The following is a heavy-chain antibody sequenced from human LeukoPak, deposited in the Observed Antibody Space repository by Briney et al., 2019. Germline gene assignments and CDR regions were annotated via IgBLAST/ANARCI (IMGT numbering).Heavy chain of an antibody. V-gene: IGHV4-4*07. J-gene: IGHJ5*02. D-gene: IGHD3-3*01. CDR1: GGSISSYY. Sequence: SETLSLTCTVSGGSISSYYWSWIRQPAGKGLEWIGRIYTSGSTNYNPSLKSRVTISVDTSKNQFSLKLSSVTAADTAVYYCAREGETIFGVVRNWFDPWGQGTLVTVSS. CDR3: AREGETIFGVVRNWFDP. CDR2: IYTSGST.